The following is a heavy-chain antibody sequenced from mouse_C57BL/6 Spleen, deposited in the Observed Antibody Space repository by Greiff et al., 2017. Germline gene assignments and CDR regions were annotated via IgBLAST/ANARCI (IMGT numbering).Heavy chain of an antibody. CDR1: GYTFTSYW. J-gene: IGHJ3*01. V-gene: IGHV1-52*01. D-gene: IGHD1-1*01. Sequence: QVQLQQPGAELVRPGSSVKLSCKASGYTFTSYWMHWVKQRPIQGLEWIGNIDPSDSETHYNQKFKDKATLTVDKSSSTAYMQLSSLTSEDSAVYYCARYRYYCSSPWFAYWGQGTLVTVSA. CDR2: IDPSDSET. CDR3: ARYRYYCSSPWFAY.